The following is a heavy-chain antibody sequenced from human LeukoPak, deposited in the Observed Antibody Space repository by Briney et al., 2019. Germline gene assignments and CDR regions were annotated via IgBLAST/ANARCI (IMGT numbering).Heavy chain of an antibody. J-gene: IGHJ3*02. V-gene: IGHV1-2*02. Sequence: ASVKVSCKASGYTFTGYYMHWVRQAPGQGLEWMGWINPNSGGTNYAQKFQGRVTITADESTSTAYMELSSLRSEDTAVYYCARGSGSSGWFDAFDIWGQGTMVTVSS. CDR1: GYTFTGYY. CDR2: INPNSGGT. D-gene: IGHD6-19*01. CDR3: ARGSGSSGWFDAFDI.